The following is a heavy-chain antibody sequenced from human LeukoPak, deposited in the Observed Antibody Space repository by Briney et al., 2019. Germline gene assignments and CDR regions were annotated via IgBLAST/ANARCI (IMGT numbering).Heavy chain of an antibody. V-gene: IGHV4-34*01. D-gene: IGHD3-10*01. CDR1: GGSFSGYY. CDR2: INHSGST. CDR3: ARRLPPYGSGALDY. Sequence: SETLSLTCAVYGGSFSGYYWSWIRQPPGKGLEWIGEINHSGSTNYNPSLKSRVTISVDTSKNQFSLKLSSVTAADTAVYYCARRLPPYGSGALDYWGQGTLVTVSS. J-gene: IGHJ4*02.